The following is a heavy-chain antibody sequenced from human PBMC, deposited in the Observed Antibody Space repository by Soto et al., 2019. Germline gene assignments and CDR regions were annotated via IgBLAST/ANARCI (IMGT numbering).Heavy chain of an antibody. Sequence: PGGSLRLSCAASGFTFSNAWMSWVRQAPGKGLEWVGRIKSKTDGGTTDYAAPVKGRFTISRDDSKNTLYLQMNSLKTEDTAVYFCTTESPHIVVVPAAPLDYWGQGTLVTVSS. CDR1: GFTFSNAW. D-gene: IGHD2-2*01. J-gene: IGHJ4*02. V-gene: IGHV3-15*01. CDR3: TTESPHIVVVPAAPLDY. CDR2: IKSKTDGGTT.